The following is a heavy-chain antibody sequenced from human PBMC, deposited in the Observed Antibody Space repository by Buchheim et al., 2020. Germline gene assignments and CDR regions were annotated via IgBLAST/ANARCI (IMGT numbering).Heavy chain of an antibody. V-gene: IGHV3-11*05. Sequence: QVQLVESGGGLVKPGGSLRLSCAASGFTFSDYYMSWIRQAPGKGLEWVSYISSSSSYTTYADSVKGRFTIYRDNATNYLYLQMNSLRAEDTAVYYCARDRGFSSSIAARLEFDYWGQGTL. D-gene: IGHD6-6*01. CDR3: ARDRGFSSSIAARLEFDY. CDR1: GFTFSDYY. J-gene: IGHJ4*02. CDR2: ISSSSSYT.